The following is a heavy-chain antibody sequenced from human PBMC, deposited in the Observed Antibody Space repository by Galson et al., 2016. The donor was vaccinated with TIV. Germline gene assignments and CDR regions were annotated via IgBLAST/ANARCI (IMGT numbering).Heavy chain of an antibody. J-gene: IGHJ6*02. CDR3: TKVPSSGFSYYYGLDV. Sequence: SLRLSCAASGFTLSDYYMSWIRQAPGMGLEWVSAISGGGGSTYYANSVKGRFTISRDNSKNTLFLQMNSLRAEDTAVYYCTKVPSSGFSYYYGLDVWGQGTTVTVSS. CDR1: GFTLSDYY. V-gene: IGHV3-23*01. D-gene: IGHD3-22*01. CDR2: ISGGGGST.